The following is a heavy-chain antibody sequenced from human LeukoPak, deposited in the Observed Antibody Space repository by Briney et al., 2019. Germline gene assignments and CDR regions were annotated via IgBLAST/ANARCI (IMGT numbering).Heavy chain of an antibody. J-gene: IGHJ6*04. V-gene: IGHV3-7*03. CDR3: ARKAYGLDV. Sequence: GGSLRLSCAPSGFTFSSYWMSWVRQAPGKGLEWVANIKQDGSEKYYVDSVKGRFTISRDNGKNSLHLQMNSLRAEDTAVYYCARKAYGLDVWGKGTTVTVSS. CDR2: IKQDGSEK. CDR1: GFTFSSYW.